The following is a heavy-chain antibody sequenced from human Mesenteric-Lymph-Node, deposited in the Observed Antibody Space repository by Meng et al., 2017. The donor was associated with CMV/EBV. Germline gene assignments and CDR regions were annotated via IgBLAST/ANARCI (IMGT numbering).Heavy chain of an antibody. CDR3: ARERIPGYYYGMDV. D-gene: IGHD2-15*01. CDR2: ISYDGSNK. J-gene: IGHJ6*02. CDR1: GSTFSSYP. Sequence: LSLTCAASGSTFSSYPMHWVRQAPGKGLEWVAVISYDGSNKYYADSVKGRFTISRDNSKNTLYLQMNSLRVEDTAVYYCARERIPGYYYGMDVWGQGTTVTVSS. V-gene: IGHV3-30*04.